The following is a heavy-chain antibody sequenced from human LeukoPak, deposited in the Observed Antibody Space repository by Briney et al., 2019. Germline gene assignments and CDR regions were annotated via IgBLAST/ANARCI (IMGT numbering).Heavy chain of an antibody. J-gene: IGHJ4*02. V-gene: IGHV3-23*01. CDR3: AKDLGDARRILPFDC. D-gene: IGHD4-17*01. Sequence: GGSLRLSCAVSGFTFSIYAMSWVRQAPGKGLQWVSAISGSGGSTYYADSVKGRFTISRDNSKNTLYLQMNSLRAEDTAVYYCAKDLGDARRILPFDCWGQGTLVTVSS. CDR1: GFTFSIYA. CDR2: ISGSGGST.